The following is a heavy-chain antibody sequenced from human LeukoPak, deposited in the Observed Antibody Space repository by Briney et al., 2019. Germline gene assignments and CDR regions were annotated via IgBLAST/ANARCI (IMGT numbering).Heavy chain of an antibody. D-gene: IGHD4-17*01. CDR1: GGSFSGYY. V-gene: IGHV4-34*11. J-gene: IGHJ4*02. CDR2: IYYSVNP. Sequence: SETLSLSCALYGGSFSGYYWSWIRQPPGKGLECVGYIYYSVNPNKTPYPKSRATISADNTKHQISLILNSVTSDDRAVHSIAREPPPSGDYHESFFDYWGQGTLATVS. CDR3: AREPPPSGDYHESFFDY.